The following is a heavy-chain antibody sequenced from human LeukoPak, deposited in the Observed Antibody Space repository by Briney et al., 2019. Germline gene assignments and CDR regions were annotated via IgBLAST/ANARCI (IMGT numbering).Heavy chain of an antibody. V-gene: IGHV1-24*01. CDR3: ATVPSYDSSGYYRDY. D-gene: IGHD3-22*01. CDR2: FDPEDGET. CDR1: GYTLTELS. J-gene: IGHJ4*02. Sequence: AALKVSCKVSGYTLTELSMHWLRQAPGKGREWMGGFDPEDGETIYAQKFQGRVTMTEDTSTDTAYMELSSLRSEDTAVYYCATVPSYDSSGYYRDYWGQGTLVTVSS.